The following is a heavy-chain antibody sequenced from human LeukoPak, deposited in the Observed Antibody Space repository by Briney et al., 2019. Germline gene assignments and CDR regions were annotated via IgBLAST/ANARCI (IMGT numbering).Heavy chain of an antibody. CDR1: GFTFSSYS. CDR2: ISSSSSYI. D-gene: IGHD2-8*01. Sequence: GGSLRLSCAASGFTFSSYSMNWVRQAPGKGLEWVSSISSSSSYIYYADSVKGRFTISRDNAKNSLYLQMNSLRAEDTAVYYCARDALVRYYYYYMDVWGKGTTVTVSS. J-gene: IGHJ6*03. V-gene: IGHV3-21*01. CDR3: ARDALVRYYYYYMDV.